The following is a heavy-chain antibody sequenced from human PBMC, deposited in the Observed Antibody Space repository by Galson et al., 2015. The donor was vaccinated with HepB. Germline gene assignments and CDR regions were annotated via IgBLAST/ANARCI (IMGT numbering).Heavy chain of an antibody. CDR1: GFTFSSYA. CDR2: ISGSGGST. CDR3: AKDHLVPTIWFGELLEHRHWYFDL. J-gene: IGHJ2*01. V-gene: IGHV3-23*01. Sequence: SLRLSCAASGFTFSSYAMSWVRQAPGKGLEWVSAISGSGGSTYYADSVKGRFTISRDNSKNTLYLQMNSLRAEDTAVYYCAKDHLVPTIWFGELLEHRHWYFDLWGRGTLVTVSS. D-gene: IGHD3-10*01.